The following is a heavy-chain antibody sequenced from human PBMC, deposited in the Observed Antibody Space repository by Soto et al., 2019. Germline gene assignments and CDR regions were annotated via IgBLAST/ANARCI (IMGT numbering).Heavy chain of an antibody. CDR1: GFTFDDYT. J-gene: IGHJ6*02. V-gene: IGHV3-43*01. Sequence: GGSLRLSCAASGFTFDDYTMHWVRQAPGKGLEWVSLISWDGGSTYYADSVKGRFTISRDNSKNSLYLQMNSLRTEDTALYYCAKDQLTRIEYYYGMDVWGQGTTVTVSS. CDR3: AKDQLTRIEYYYGMDV. D-gene: IGHD3-22*01. CDR2: ISWDGGST.